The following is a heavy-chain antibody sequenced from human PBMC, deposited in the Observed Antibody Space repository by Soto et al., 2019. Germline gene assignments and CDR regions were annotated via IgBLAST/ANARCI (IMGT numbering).Heavy chain of an antibody. Sequence: SETLSLTCAVYGGSFSGYYWSWIRQPPGKGLEWIGEINHSGSTNYNPSHKSRVTISVDTTKNQFSLKLSSVTAAYTAVYYCSRGRRTAVTIDYWGQGTLVTVSS. CDR2: INHSGST. V-gene: IGHV4-34*01. J-gene: IGHJ4*02. CDR3: SRGRRTAVTIDY. D-gene: IGHD4-17*01. CDR1: GGSFSGYY.